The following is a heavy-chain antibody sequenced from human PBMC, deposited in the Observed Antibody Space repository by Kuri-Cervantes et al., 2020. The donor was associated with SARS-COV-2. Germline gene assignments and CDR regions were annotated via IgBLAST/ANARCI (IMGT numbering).Heavy chain of an antibody. CDR2: INPSGSST. CDR1: GYTFTSYY. CDR3: ARDLTTVVTNYNYYGMDV. V-gene: IGHV1-46*01. Sequence: ASVKVSCKASGYTFTSYYMHWVRQAPGQGLEWMGIINPSGSSTSYAQKFQGRVTMTRDTSTSTVYMELSSLRSEDTAVYYCARDLTTVVTNYNYYGMDVWGQGTTVTVSS. D-gene: IGHD4-23*01. J-gene: IGHJ6*02.